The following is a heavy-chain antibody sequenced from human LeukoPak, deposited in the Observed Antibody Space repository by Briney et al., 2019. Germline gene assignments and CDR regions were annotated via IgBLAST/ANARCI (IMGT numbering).Heavy chain of an antibody. D-gene: IGHD3-22*01. J-gene: IGHJ4*02. CDR1: GYTFTSYY. Sequence: ASVKVSCKASGYTFTSYYMHWLRQAPGQGLEWMGLINLSGGSTSYAQKFQGRVTMTRDTSTSTVYMELSSLRSEDTAVYYCAREFNYYDSSGYYRNDYWGQGTLVTVSS. CDR2: INLSGGST. V-gene: IGHV1-46*01. CDR3: AREFNYYDSSGYYRNDY.